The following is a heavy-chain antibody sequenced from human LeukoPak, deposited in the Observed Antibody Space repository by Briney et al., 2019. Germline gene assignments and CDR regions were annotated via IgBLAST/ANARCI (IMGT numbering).Heavy chain of an antibody. Sequence: ASVKVSCKASGYTFTSYDINWVRQATGQGLEWMGWMNPNSGNTGYAQKFQGRVTMTEDTSTDTAYMELSSLRSEDTAVYYCATGGYDSSGYYYYYYMDVWGKGTTVTVSS. CDR2: MNPNSGNT. D-gene: IGHD3-22*01. CDR1: GYTFTSYD. J-gene: IGHJ6*03. CDR3: ATGGYDSSGYYYYYYMDV. V-gene: IGHV1-8*02.